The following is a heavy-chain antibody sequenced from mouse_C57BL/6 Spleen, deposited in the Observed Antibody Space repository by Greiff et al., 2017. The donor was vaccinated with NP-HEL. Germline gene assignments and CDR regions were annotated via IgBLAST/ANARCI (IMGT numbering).Heavy chain of an antibody. CDR2: IYPRSGNT. J-gene: IGHJ3*01. CDR3: ARRYDYVSSWFAY. V-gene: IGHV1-81*01. Sequence: QVQLQQSGAELARPGASVKLSCKASGYTFTSYGISWVKQRTGQGLEWIGEIYPRSGNTYYNEKFKGKATLTADKSSSTAYMELRSLTSEDSAVYFCARRYDYVSSWFAYWGQGTLVTVSA. CDR1: GYTFTSYG. D-gene: IGHD2-4*01.